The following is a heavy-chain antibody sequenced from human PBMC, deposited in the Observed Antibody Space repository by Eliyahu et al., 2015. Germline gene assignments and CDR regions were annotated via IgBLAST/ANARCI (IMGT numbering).Heavy chain of an antibody. Sequence: QVQLVQSGAEVKKPGSSVKVSCKASGXTFSSYAIXWVRQAPGQGLEWMGRIIPILGIANYAQKFQGRVTITADKSTSTAYMELSSLRSEDTAVYYCARDRQLAPTGYWGQGTLVTVSS. V-gene: IGHV1-69*04. J-gene: IGHJ4*02. CDR3: ARDRQLAPTGY. CDR1: GXTFSSYA. D-gene: IGHD6-13*01. CDR2: IIPILGIA.